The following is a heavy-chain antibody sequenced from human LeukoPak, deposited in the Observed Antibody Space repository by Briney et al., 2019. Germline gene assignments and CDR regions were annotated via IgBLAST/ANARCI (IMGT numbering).Heavy chain of an antibody. CDR3: ARGYLCYCSGGSCLAY. V-gene: IGHV3-11*01. D-gene: IGHD2-15*01. CDR1: GFTFSDNY. CDR2: ISSSGSTI. Sequence: PGGSLRLSCAASGFTFSDNYMSWIRQAPGKGLEWVSYISSSGSTIYYADSVKGRFTISRDNAKNSLYLQINSLRAEDTAVYYCARGYLCYCSGGSCLAYWGQGTLVTVSS. J-gene: IGHJ4*02.